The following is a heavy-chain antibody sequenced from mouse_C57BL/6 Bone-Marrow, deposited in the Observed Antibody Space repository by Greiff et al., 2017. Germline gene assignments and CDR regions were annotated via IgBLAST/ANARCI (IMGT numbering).Heavy chain of an antibody. V-gene: IGHV6-6*01. CDR3: TYYYGSSGFAY. D-gene: IGHD1-1*01. J-gene: IGHJ3*01. CDR1: GFTFSDAW. CDR2: IRNKANNHAT. Sequence: EVKLMESGGGLVQPGGSMKLSCAASGFTFSDAWMDWVRQSPGQGLEWVAEIRNKANNHATYYAESVKGRFTISRDDSKSSVYLQMNSLRAEDTGIYYCTYYYGSSGFAYWGQGTLVTVSA.